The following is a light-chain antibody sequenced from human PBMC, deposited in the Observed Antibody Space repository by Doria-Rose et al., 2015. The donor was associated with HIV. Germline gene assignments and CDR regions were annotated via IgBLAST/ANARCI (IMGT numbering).Light chain of an antibody. V-gene: IGKV1-5*03. CDR2: KAS. CDR1: QSISTW. Sequence: DIQMTQSPSTLSASIGDRVTITCRASQSISTWLAWYQQKPGKAPKLLIYKASSLETGVPSRFSGSGSGTEFTLTLSSLQPDDFATYYCQQYNSYPWTFGQGTKVEIK. CDR3: QQYNSYPWT. J-gene: IGKJ1*01.